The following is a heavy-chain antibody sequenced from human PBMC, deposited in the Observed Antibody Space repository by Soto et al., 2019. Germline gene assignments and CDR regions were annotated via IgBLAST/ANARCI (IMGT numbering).Heavy chain of an antibody. V-gene: IGHV3-48*01. Sequence: EVQLVESGGGLVQPGGSLRLSCAASGFTFSSYSMNWVRQAPGKGLEWVSYMSSSSSTIYYADSVKGRFTISRDNAKNSRYLQMNSLRAEDTAVYYCARAEDSSSWYPYYYGMDVWGQGTTVTVSS. J-gene: IGHJ6*02. CDR2: MSSSSSTI. D-gene: IGHD6-13*01. CDR1: GFTFSSYS. CDR3: ARAEDSSSWYPYYYGMDV.